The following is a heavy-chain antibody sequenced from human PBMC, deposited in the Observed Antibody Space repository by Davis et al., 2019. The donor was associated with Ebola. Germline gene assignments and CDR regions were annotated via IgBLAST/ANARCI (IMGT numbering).Heavy chain of an antibody. CDR2: INPSGGST. D-gene: IGHD2-2*01. Sequence: ASVKVSCKASGYTFTSYYMHWVRQAPGQGLEWMGIINPSGGSTSYAQKFQGRVTMTRDTSTSTVYMELSSLRSEDTAVYYCARGGPLPGLQLLLSYWGQGTLVTVSS. CDR1: GYTFTSYY. CDR3: ARGGPLPGLQLLLSY. J-gene: IGHJ4*02. V-gene: IGHV1-46*01.